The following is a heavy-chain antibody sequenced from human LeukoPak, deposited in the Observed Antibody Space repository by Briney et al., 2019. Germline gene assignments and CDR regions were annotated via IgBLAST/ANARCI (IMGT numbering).Heavy chain of an antibody. CDR2: IYPGDSDT. D-gene: IGHD3-9*01. Sequence: PGESLKISCKGSGYSFTNYWIGWVRQMPGKGLEWMGIIYPGDSDTRYSPSFQGQVTISADKSISTAYLQWSSLKASDTAMYYCARGAIYDILTGPRTLDYWGQGTLVTVSS. CDR3: ARGAIYDILTGPRTLDY. V-gene: IGHV5-51*01. J-gene: IGHJ4*02. CDR1: GYSFTNYW.